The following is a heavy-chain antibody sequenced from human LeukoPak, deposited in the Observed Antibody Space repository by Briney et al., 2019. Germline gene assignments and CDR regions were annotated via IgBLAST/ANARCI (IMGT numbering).Heavy chain of an antibody. Sequence: SETLSLTCAVYGGSFSGYYWSWIRQPPGKGLEWIGEINHSGSTNYNPSLKSRVTMSVDTSKNQFSLKLSSVTAADTAVYYCARGLPSSARHSNRTKKNSSSWHRQINYYYYMDVWGKGTTVTVSS. CDR1: GGSFSGYY. D-gene: IGHD6-13*01. J-gene: IGHJ6*03. CDR3: ARGLPSSARHSNRTKKNSSSWHRQINYYYYMDV. V-gene: IGHV4-34*01. CDR2: INHSGST.